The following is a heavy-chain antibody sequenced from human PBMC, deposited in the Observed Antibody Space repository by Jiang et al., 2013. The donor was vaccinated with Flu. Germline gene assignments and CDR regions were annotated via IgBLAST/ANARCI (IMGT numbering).Heavy chain of an antibody. CDR1: GDSVSSNSAA. Sequence: AISGDSVSSNSAAWNWIRQSPSRGLEWLGRTYYRSKWYNDYAVSVKSRITINPDTSKNQFSLQLNSVTPEDTAVYYCARGGSTVTTGYYYYYMDVWGKGTTVTVSS. V-gene: IGHV6-1*01. J-gene: IGHJ6*03. CDR3: ARGGSTVTTGYYYYYMDV. D-gene: IGHD4-17*01. CDR2: TYYRSKWYN.